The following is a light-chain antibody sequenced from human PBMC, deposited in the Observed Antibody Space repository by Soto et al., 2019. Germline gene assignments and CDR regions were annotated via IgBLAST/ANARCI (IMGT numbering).Light chain of an antibody. CDR2: WAS. CDR1: RSVLYSSNNKNY. CDR3: QQYYTTPLT. V-gene: IGKV4-1*01. Sequence: DIVMTQSPDSLAVSLGERATINCTSSRSVLYSSNNKNYLAWYQQKPGQPPKLLIYWASTRESGVPDRFSASGSGTDFTLAISSLQAEDVAVYFCQQYYTTPLTFGGGTKVDI. J-gene: IGKJ4*01.